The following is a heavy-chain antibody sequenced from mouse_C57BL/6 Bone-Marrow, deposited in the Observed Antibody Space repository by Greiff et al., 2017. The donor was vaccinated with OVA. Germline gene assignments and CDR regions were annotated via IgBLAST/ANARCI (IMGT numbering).Heavy chain of an antibody. D-gene: IGHD1-1*01. Sequence: EVKVEESGGGLVQPGGSMKLSCVASGFTFSNYWMNWVRQSPEKGLEWVAQIRLKSDNYATHYAESVKGRFTISRDDSKSSVYLQMNNLRAEDTGIYYCTGETTAVAENFDVWGTGTTVTVSS. V-gene: IGHV6-3*01. CDR3: TGETTAVAENFDV. CDR2: IRLKSDNYAT. J-gene: IGHJ1*03. CDR1: GFTFSNYW.